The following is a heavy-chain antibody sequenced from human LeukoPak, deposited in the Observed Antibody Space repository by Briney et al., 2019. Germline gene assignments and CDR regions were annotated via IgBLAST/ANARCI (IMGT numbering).Heavy chain of an antibody. V-gene: IGHV4-38-2*02. CDR2: IYHSGST. J-gene: IGHJ5*02. CDR1: GYSISSGYY. D-gene: IGHD2-2*01. Sequence: SETLSLTCTVSGYSISSGYYWGWIRQPPGKGLEWIGSIYHSGSTYYNPSLKSRVTISVDTSKNQFSLKLSSVTAADTAVYYCAREPSSTSRQGWFDPWGQGTLVTVSS. CDR3: AREPSSTSRQGWFDP.